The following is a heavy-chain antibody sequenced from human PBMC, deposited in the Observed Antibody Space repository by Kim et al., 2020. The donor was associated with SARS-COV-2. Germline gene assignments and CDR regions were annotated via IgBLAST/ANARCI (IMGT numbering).Heavy chain of an antibody. CDR3: ARDVGD. Sequence: PIFGTANDAQKFQGRVTITADESTSTAYMELSSLRSEDTAVYYCARDVGDWGQGTLVTVSS. V-gene: IGHV1-69*01. CDR2: PIFGTA. J-gene: IGHJ4*02.